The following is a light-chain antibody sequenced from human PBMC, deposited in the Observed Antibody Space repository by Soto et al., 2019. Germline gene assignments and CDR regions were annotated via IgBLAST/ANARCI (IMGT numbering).Light chain of an antibody. CDR2: GAS. J-gene: IGKJ5*01. V-gene: IGKV3-20*01. Sequence: IGFTHSPATLSLSPLYRATLSSRASQSVSSYLAWYQQKPGQTPRLIIYGASGRADGIPHRFSGSGFGTDFTLTISKVEPEDFAVYYCQQYGTPRSVTFGQGTRLEIK. CDR3: QQYGTPRSVT. CDR1: QSVSSY.